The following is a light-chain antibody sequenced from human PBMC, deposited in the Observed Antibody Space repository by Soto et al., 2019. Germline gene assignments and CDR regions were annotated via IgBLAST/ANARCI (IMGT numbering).Light chain of an antibody. CDR3: QVWDNYRDLHYV. CDR1: NIGSKS. J-gene: IGLJ1*01. V-gene: IGLV3-21*04. CDR2: YDS. Sequence: SYVSTQPPSVSVAPGKTARITCEGNNIGSKSVHWYQQKPGQAPVLVIYYDSDRPSGIPERFSGSNSGNTATLTISRVEAGDEADYYCQVWDNYRDLHYVFGTGTKLTVL.